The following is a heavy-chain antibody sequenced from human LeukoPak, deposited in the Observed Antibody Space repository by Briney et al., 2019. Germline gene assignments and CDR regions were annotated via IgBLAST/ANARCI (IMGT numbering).Heavy chain of an antibody. CDR1: GGSISSGDYY. D-gene: IGHD6-6*01. CDR2: INHSGST. J-gene: IGHJ4*02. Sequence: SETLSLTCTVSGGSISSGDYYWSWVRQPPGKGLEWIGEINHSGSTNYNPSLKSRVTISVDTSKNQFSLKLSSVTAADTAVYYCARGSGGPLWAARPPYYFDYWGQGTLVTVSS. V-gene: IGHV4-39*07. CDR3: ARGSGGPLWAARPPYYFDY.